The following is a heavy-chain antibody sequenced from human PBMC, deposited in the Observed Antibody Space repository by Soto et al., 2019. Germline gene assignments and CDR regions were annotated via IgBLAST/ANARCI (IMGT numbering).Heavy chain of an antibody. CDR1: GFSFSSFA. CDR3: AKDPNGDYVGAFDS. Sequence: GGSLRLSCRASGFSFSSFAMTWVRQAPGKGLEWVSSIGGSGIITYYTDSVKGRFTISRDNSGNTLFLHMNSLRADDTAVYYCAKDPNGDYVGAFDSWGQGTRVTVSS. V-gene: IGHV3-23*01. J-gene: IGHJ4*02. CDR2: IGGSGIIT. D-gene: IGHD4-17*01.